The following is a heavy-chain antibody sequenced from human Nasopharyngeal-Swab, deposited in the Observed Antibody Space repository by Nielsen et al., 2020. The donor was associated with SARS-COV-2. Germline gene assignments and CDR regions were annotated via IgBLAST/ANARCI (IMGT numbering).Heavy chain of an antibody. V-gene: IGHV7-4-1*02. CDR1: GGTFSSYA. CDR3: ARGVPSQYYYGSGDY. J-gene: IGHJ4*02. CDR2: INTNTGNP. Sequence: ASVKVSCKASGGTFSSYAISWVRQAPGQGLEWMGWINTNTGNPTYAQGFTGRFVFSLDTSVSTAYLQISSLKAEDTAVYYCARGVPSQYYYGSGDYWGQGTLVTVSS. D-gene: IGHD3-10*01.